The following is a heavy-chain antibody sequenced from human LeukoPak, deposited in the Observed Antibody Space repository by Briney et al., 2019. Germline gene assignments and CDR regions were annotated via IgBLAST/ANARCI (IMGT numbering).Heavy chain of an antibody. CDR2: ISHSSSTI. CDR3: ARDRLHYGEYEKTFDY. J-gene: IGHJ4*02. Sequence: GGSVRLSCAASGFTFSSYSMNWVRQAPGKGLEWVSYISHSSSTIYYADSVKGRFTISRDNAKKSLYLQMNSLRAEDLAVYYCARDRLHYGEYEKTFDYWGQGTLVTVSS. V-gene: IGHV3-48*01. D-gene: IGHD4-17*01. CDR1: GFTFSSYS.